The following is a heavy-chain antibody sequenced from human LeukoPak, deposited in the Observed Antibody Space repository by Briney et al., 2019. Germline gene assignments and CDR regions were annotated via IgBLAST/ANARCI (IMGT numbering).Heavy chain of an antibody. Sequence: GGSLRLSCAASGFTFSSYSMNWVRQAPGKGLEWVSSISSSSSYIYYADSVKGRFTISRDNAKNSLYLQMNSLRAEDTAVYYFAGTGYSGYDFPDYWGQGPLVTVSS. J-gene: IGHJ4*02. V-gene: IGHV3-21*01. CDR1: GFTFSSYS. CDR2: ISSSSSYI. CDR3: AGTGYSGYDFPDY. D-gene: IGHD5-12*01.